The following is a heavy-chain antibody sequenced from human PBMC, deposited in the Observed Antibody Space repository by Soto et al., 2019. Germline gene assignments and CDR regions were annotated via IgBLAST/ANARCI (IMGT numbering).Heavy chain of an antibody. V-gene: IGHV3-30*18. J-gene: IGHJ6*02. Sequence: PGGSLRLSCAASGFTFSSYGMHWVRQAPGKGLEGVAVISYDGSNKYYADSVKGRFTISRDNSKNTLYLQMNRLRAEYTAGYDCAKDCRDHYPSGMDVWGQGTTVTVSS. CDR1: GFTFSSYG. D-gene: IGHD1-26*01. CDR3: AKDCRDHYPSGMDV. CDR2: ISYDGSNK.